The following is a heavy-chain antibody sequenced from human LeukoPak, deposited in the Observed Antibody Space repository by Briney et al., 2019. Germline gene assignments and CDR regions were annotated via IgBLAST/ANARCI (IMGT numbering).Heavy chain of an antibody. CDR3: ARGAWTFDY. D-gene: IGHD3/OR15-3a*01. Sequence: PGGSLRLSCVASGFTFSSYWMSWVRQAPGKGLEWVANIKQDGSEKYYVDSVKGRFIISRDNAKNSLYLQMNSLRAEDTAVYYCARGAWTFDYWGQGTLVSVSS. CDR1: GFTFSSYW. CDR2: IKQDGSEK. J-gene: IGHJ4*02. V-gene: IGHV3-7*01.